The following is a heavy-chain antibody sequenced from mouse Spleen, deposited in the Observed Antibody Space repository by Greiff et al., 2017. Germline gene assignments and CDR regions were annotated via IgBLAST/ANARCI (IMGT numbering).Heavy chain of an antibody. CDR1: GFTFSSYA. CDR3: ARGGLDSSGLFAY. CDR2: INSNGGST. D-gene: IGHD3-2*01. V-gene: IGHV5-6-2*01. Sequence: EVQLVESGGGLVKPGGSLKLSCAASGFTFSSYAMSWVRQTPEKRLEWVAAINSNGGSTYYPDTVKDRFTISRDNAKNTLYLQMSSLRSEDTALYYCARGGLDSSGLFAYWGQGTLVTVSA. J-gene: IGHJ3*01.